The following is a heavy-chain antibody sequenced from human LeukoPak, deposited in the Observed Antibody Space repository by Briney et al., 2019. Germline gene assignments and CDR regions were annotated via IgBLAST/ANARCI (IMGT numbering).Heavy chain of an antibody. CDR3: ARVDP. CDR2: VSYTGNT. J-gene: IGHJ5*02. Sequence: SATLSLTCSVSGGSITSSSFYWGWIRQSSGKGLELMGGVSYTGNTYYNPSLKSRVTMSVDTSKNQFSLRLNSVTAADTAVYFCARVDP. CDR1: GGSITSSSFY. V-gene: IGHV4-39*07.